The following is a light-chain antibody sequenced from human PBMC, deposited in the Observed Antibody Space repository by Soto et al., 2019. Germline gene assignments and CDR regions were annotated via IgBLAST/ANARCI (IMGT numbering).Light chain of an antibody. CDR1: SSNIGGNY. J-gene: IGLJ2*01. CDR2: RND. V-gene: IGLV1-47*01. Sequence: QSVLTQPTSASATPGQWVTISCSGSSSNIGGNYVYWYQQLPGTAPKVLIYRNDQRPSGVPDRFSGSKSGTSASLAISGLRSEDEADYYCAAWDDSLSGLVVFGGGTKVTVL. CDR3: AAWDDSLSGLVV.